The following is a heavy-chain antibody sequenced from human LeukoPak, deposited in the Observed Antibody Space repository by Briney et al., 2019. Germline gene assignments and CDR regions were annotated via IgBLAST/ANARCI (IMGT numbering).Heavy chain of an antibody. CDR2: IYYSGST. V-gene: IGHV4-39*07. CDR1: GGSISSSSYY. J-gene: IGHJ6*03. CDR3: ARESWDIVAVPAASPYYSYMDV. Sequence: PSETLSLTCTVSGGSISSSSYYWGWIRQPPGKGLEWIGSIYYSGSTYYNPSLKSRVTISVDTSKNQFSLKLSSVTAADTAVYYCARESWDIVAVPAASPYYSYMDVWGKGTTVTVSS. D-gene: IGHD2-2*01.